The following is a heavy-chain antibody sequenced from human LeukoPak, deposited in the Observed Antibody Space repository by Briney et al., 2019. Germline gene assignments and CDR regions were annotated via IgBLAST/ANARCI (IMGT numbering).Heavy chain of an antibody. Sequence: SVKVSCKASGGTFSSYAISWVRQAPGQGLEWMGGIIPIFGTANYAQKFQGRVTITADESTSTAYMELRSLRSDDTAVYYCARDPEYCSSTSCYYYYGMDVWGQGTTVTVSS. J-gene: IGHJ6*02. CDR1: GGTFSSYA. CDR2: IIPIFGTA. D-gene: IGHD2-2*01. V-gene: IGHV1-69*13. CDR3: ARDPEYCSSTSCYYYYGMDV.